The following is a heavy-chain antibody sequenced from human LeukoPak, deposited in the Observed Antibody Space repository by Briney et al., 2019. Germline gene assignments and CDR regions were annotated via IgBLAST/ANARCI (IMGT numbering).Heavy chain of an antibody. CDR2: IYYSGST. CDR1: GGSISSYY. D-gene: IGHD3-10*01. J-gene: IGHJ6*02. Sequence: SETLSLTCTVSGGSISSYYWSWIRQPPGKGLEWIGYIYYSGSTNYNPSLKSRVTISVDTSKNQFSLKLSSVTAADTAVYYCARSYGSGSYYGQYYYYYYGMDVWGQGTTVTVSS. CDR3: ARSYGSGSYYGQYYYYYYGMDV. V-gene: IGHV4-59*01.